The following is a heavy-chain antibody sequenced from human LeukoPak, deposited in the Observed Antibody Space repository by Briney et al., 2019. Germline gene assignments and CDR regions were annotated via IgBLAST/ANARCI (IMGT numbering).Heavy chain of an antibody. V-gene: IGHV4-39*07. CDR2: IYYSGST. CDR1: GGSISSSSYY. Sequence: PSETLSLTCTVSGGSISSSSYYWGWIRQPPGKGLEWIGSIYYSGSTYYNPSLKSRVTISVDTSKNQFSLKLSSVTAADTAVYYCARLSSGMFDSWGQGTLVTVTS. J-gene: IGHJ4*02. D-gene: IGHD3-22*01. CDR3: ARLSSGMFDS.